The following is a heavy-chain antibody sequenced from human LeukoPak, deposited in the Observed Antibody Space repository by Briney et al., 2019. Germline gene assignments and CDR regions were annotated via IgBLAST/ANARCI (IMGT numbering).Heavy chain of an antibody. CDR3: AKPPGVTTIY. D-gene: IGHD4-11*01. CDR2: ISSSSSYI. CDR1: GFTFSSYS. Sequence: GGSLRLSCAASGFTFSSYSMNWVRQAPGKGLEWVSSISSSSSYIYYADSVKGRFTISRDNSKNTLYLQMNSLRAEDTAVYYCAKPPGVTTIYWGQGTLVTVSS. V-gene: IGHV3-21*04. J-gene: IGHJ4*02.